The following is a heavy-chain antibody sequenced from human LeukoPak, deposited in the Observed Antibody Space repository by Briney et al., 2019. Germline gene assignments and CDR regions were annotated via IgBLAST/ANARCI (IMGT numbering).Heavy chain of an antibody. CDR2: IYYSGST. CDR3: ARKGSSGWYDPLYFDY. V-gene: IGHV4-39*01. CDR1: GGSISSSYY. J-gene: IGHJ4*02. D-gene: IGHD6-19*01. Sequence: SETLSLTCTVSGGSISSSYYWGWIRQPPGKGLEWIGSIYYSGSTYYNPSLKSRVTISVDTSKNQFSLKLSSVTAADTAVYYCARKGSSGWYDPLYFDYWGQGTLVTVSS.